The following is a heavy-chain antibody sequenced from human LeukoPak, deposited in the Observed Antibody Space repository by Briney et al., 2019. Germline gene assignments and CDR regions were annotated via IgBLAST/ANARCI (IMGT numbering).Heavy chain of an antibody. D-gene: IGHD3-22*01. V-gene: IGHV1-46*01. CDR1: GYTFTSYY. J-gene: IGHJ4*02. CDR3: ARYSFDNSDYYGFDY. Sequence: GASVKVSCKASGYTFTSYYIHWVRQAPGQVFEWMGIINPSGGTTTYAQKFQGRVTMTRDTSTNTVYMDLSSLRSEDTALYYCARYSFDNSDYYGFDYWGQGTLVTVSS. CDR2: INPSGGTT.